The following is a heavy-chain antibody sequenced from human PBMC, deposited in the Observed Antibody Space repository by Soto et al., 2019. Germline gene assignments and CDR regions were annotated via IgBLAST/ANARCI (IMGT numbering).Heavy chain of an antibody. J-gene: IGHJ4*02. D-gene: IGHD4-17*01. Sequence: VRLVQSGGGLVQPGGSLRLSCAASLFIVSDNYMSWVRQAPGKGLEWVSLIYRGGGTDYAESVKGRFTISRDNSKNTLYLQMNSLKAEDTGIYYCATRMTTAPYWGQGTVVTVSS. CDR2: IYRGGGT. CDR1: LFIVSDNY. CDR3: ATRMTTAPY. V-gene: IGHV3-66*01.